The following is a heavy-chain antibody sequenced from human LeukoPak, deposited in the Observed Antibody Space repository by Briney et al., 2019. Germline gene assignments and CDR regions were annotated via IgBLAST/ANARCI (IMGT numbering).Heavy chain of an antibody. CDR1: GFTFSSYA. CDR3: ARGRFSSSWYLDY. V-gene: IGHV4-34*01. Sequence: GSLRLSCAASGFTFSSYAMSWIRQPPGKGLEWIGEINHSGSTNYNPSLKSRVTISVDTSKNQFSLKLSSVTAADTAVYYCARGRFSSSWYLDYWGQGTLVTVSS. CDR2: INHSGST. D-gene: IGHD6-13*01. J-gene: IGHJ4*02.